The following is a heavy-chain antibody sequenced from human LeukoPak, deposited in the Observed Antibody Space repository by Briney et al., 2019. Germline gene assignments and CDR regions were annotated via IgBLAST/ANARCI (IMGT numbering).Heavy chain of an antibody. CDR3: ARNYYDSNGYLPI. D-gene: IGHD3-22*01. Sequence: GGSLRLSCAASGFTVSSNYMSWVRQAPGKGLEWVSVIYSGGSTYYADSVKGRFTISRDNSKNTLYLQMNSLRAEDTAVYYCARNYYDSNGYLPIWGQGTLVTVSS. CDR1: GFTVSSNY. V-gene: IGHV3-53*01. J-gene: IGHJ4*02. CDR2: IYSGGST.